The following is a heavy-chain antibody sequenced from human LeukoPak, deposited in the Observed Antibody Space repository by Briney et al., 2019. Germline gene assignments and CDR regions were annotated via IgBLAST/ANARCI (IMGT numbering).Heavy chain of an antibody. D-gene: IGHD4/OR15-4a*01. V-gene: IGHV4-34*01. Sequence: SETLSLTCDVYSTSFSGHYWSWIRQTPGKGLEWIGQINHSGSTLYNPSLESRLTISLDTSKNQFSLNLNSVTAADTAVYYCARGPSPNADPFDSWGQGTLVTVSS. CDR1: STSFSGHY. CDR3: ARGPSPNADPFDS. CDR2: INHSGST. J-gene: IGHJ4*02.